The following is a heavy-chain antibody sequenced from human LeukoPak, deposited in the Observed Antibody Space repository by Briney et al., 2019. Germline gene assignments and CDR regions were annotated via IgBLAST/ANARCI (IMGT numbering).Heavy chain of an antibody. CDR2: IGPGGGPT. D-gene: IGHD6-19*01. Sequence: GGSLRLSCSASGFSFSDYHMNWVRQAPGKGLEWVSYIGPGGGPTFFADSVNHRVTISTDSPKNSLYLQMNSLTADDTYVYYCASGRDIRVAGPGGYFDYWGQGTLVTVSS. CDR1: GFSFSDYH. CDR3: ASGRDIRVAGPGGYFDY. J-gene: IGHJ4*02. V-gene: IGHV3-11*01.